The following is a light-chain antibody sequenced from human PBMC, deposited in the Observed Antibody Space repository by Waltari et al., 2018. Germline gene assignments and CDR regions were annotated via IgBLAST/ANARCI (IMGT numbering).Light chain of an antibody. Sequence: DIQMTQSPSSLSASVGDRVTITCRASQGINNYLSWYQQKPGKAPKRLIYYASSLESGVPSRFSGSRSGTDYTLTISSLQPEDIATYYFQQYDNFPPFTFGPGTKLDIK. CDR1: QGINNY. J-gene: IGKJ3*01. CDR2: YAS. V-gene: IGKV1-33*01. CDR3: QQYDNFPPFT.